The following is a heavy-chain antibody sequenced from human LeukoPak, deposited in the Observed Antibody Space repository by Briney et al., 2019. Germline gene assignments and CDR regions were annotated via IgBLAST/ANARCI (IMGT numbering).Heavy chain of an antibody. CDR2: IKQDGSEK. V-gene: IGHV3-7*01. Sequence: GGSLRLSCAASGFTFSSSWMTWVRQAPGKGLEWVANIKQDGSEKYYVDSVKGRFTISRDNAKSSLYLQMNSLRAEDTAVYYCARGLRWFDPWGQGTLVTVSS. CDR3: ARGLRWFDP. CDR1: GFTFSSSW. J-gene: IGHJ5*02.